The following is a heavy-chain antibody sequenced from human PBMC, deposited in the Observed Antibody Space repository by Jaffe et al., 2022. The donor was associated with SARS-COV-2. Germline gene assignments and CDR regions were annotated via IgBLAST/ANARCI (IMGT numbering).Heavy chain of an antibody. CDR3: ARDVYNWNYVGAFDI. V-gene: IGHV3-30-3*01. Sequence: QVQLVESGGGVVQPGRSLRLSCAASGFTFSSYAMHWVRQAPGKGLEWVAVISYDGSNKYYADSVKGRFTISRDNSKNTLYLQMNSLRAEDTAVYYCARDVYNWNYVGAFDIWGQGTMVTVSS. D-gene: IGHD1-7*01. J-gene: IGHJ3*02. CDR1: GFTFSSYA. CDR2: ISYDGSNK.